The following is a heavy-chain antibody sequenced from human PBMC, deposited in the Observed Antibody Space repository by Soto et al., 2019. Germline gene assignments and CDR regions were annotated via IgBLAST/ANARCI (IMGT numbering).Heavy chain of an antibody. J-gene: IGHJ5*02. D-gene: IGHD2-15*01. Sequence: SETLSLTCTVSGGSISSYYWSWIRQPPGKGLEWIGYIYYSGSTNYNPSLKSRVTISVDTSKNQFSLKLSSVTAADTAVYYCARGGGDPYSYNWFDPWGQGTLVTVSS. CDR3: ARGGGDPYSYNWFDP. CDR1: GGSISSYY. CDR2: IYYSGST. V-gene: IGHV4-59*01.